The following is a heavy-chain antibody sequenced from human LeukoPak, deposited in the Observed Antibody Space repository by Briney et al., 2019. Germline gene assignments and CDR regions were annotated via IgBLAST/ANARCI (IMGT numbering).Heavy chain of an antibody. V-gene: IGHV3-7*04. CDR3: TRAFDY. Sequence: GGSLRLSCVASGFTFSSNWMSWVRQAPGKGLEWVANIKQDGSEKHYVDSVKGRFTISRDNAKNSLYLQMNSLRAEDTAVYYCTRAFDYWGQGTLVTVSS. J-gene: IGHJ4*02. CDR2: IKQDGSEK. CDR1: GFTFSSNW.